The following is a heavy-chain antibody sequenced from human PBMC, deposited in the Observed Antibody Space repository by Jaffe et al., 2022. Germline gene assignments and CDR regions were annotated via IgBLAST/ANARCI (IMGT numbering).Heavy chain of an antibody. CDR3: ARADFAYGIDYYYYYMDV. D-gene: IGHD3-10*01. V-gene: IGHV4-4*02. Sequence: QVQLQESGPGLVKPSGTLSLTCAVSGGSISSSNWWSWVRQPPGKGLEWIGEIYHSGSTNYNPSLKSRVTISVDKSKNQFSLKLSSVTAADTAVYYCARADFAYGIDYYYYYMDVWGKGTTVTVSS. J-gene: IGHJ6*03. CDR2: IYHSGST. CDR1: GGSISSSNW.